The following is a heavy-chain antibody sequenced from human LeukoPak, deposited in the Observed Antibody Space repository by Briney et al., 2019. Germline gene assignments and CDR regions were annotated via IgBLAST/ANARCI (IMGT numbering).Heavy chain of an antibody. V-gene: IGHV3-23*01. CDR1: GFTFSSHA. J-gene: IGHJ4*02. CDR2: ISGDGGIT. CDR3: AKCAWFGDVPGGDY. D-gene: IGHD3-10*01. Sequence: PGGSLRLSCAASGFTFSSHAMSWVRQAPGKGLEWASAISGDGGITYYAASVKGRFTISRDNSKNTLYLQMNSLRAEDTALYYCAKCAWFGDVPGGDYWGQGILVTVSS.